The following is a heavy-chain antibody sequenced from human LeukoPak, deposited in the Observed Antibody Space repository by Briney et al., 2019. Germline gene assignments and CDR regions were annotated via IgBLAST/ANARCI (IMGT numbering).Heavy chain of an antibody. Sequence: SETLSLTCTVSGGSISSSSYYWGWIRQPPGKGLEWIGSIYYSGSTYYNPSLKSRVTISVDTSKNQYSLELSSVIAADTAVYYCASYFVGNGGRGYWGQGALVTVSS. J-gene: IGHJ4*02. CDR1: GGSISSSSYY. V-gene: IGHV4-39*01. D-gene: IGHD3-10*02. CDR2: IYYSGST. CDR3: ASYFVGNGGRGY.